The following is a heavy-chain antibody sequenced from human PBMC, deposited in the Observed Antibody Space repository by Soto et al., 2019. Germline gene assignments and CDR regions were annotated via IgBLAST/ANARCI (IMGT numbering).Heavy chain of an antibody. CDR3: ARGATTMVRGVLNWFDP. V-gene: IGHV4-59*01. J-gene: IGHJ5*02. D-gene: IGHD3-10*01. CDR1: GGSISSYY. Sequence: QVQLQESGPGLVKPSETLSLTCTVSGGSISSYYWSWIRQPPGKGLEWIGYIYYSGSTNYNPSLKRRVIISVDTSKNQFSLKLSSVTAADTAVYYCARGATTMVRGVLNWFDPWGQGTLVTVSS. CDR2: IYYSGST.